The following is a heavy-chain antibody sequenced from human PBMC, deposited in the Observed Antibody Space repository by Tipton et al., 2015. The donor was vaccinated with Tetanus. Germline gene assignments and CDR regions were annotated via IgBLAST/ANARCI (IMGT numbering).Heavy chain of an antibody. D-gene: IGHD1-26*01. Sequence: TLSLTCTVSGGSINSYYWSWVRQPPGKGLEWIAYIHYSGRTNYNPSLKSRVTISLATSENQFSLTLSSVTAADTAVYYCARDHRLSASYAGWFDPWGQGTLVTVSS. CDR1: GGSINSYY. CDR2: IHYSGRT. CDR3: ARDHRLSASYAGWFDP. V-gene: IGHV4-59*12. J-gene: IGHJ5*02.